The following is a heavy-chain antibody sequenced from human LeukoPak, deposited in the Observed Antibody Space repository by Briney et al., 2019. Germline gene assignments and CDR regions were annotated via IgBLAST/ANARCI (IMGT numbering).Heavy chain of an antibody. J-gene: IGHJ4*02. Sequence: GGSLRLSCAASGFTLSSYAMSWVRQAPGKGLEWVSSISASGGGTYYADAVKGRFTISRDTSKNTLYLQMNSLRAEDTAVYYGAPLADTTDYWGQGTMVTVSS. V-gene: IGHV3-23*01. CDR1: GFTLSSYA. CDR3: APLADTTDY. D-gene: IGHD5-18*01. CDR2: ISASGGGT.